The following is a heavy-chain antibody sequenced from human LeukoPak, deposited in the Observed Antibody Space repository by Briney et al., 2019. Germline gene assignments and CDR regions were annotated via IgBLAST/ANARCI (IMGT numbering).Heavy chain of an antibody. CDR2: IYYSGST. CDR1: GVSISSYY. D-gene: IGHD3-22*01. CDR3: ARDYRLPSPLYDSPSWFDP. Sequence: KSSETLSLTCTVSGVSISSYYWSWIRQPPGKGLEWIGYIYYSGSTNYNPSLKSRVTISVDTSKNQFSLKLSSVTAADTAVYYCARDYRLPSPLYDSPSWFDPWGQGTLVTVSS. J-gene: IGHJ5*02. V-gene: IGHV4-59*01.